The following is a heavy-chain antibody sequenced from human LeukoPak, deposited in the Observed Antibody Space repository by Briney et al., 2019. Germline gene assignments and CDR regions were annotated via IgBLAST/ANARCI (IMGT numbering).Heavy chain of an antibody. Sequence: GGSLRLSCAASGFTFSSYAMSWVRQAPGKGLEWVSAISGSGGSTYYADSVKGRFTISRHNSKNTLYLQMNSLRAEDTAVYYCARVTVNRYFDYWGQGTLVTVSS. V-gene: IGHV3-23*01. CDR1: GFTFSSYA. D-gene: IGHD4-17*01. CDR3: ARVTVNRYFDY. CDR2: ISGSGGST. J-gene: IGHJ4*02.